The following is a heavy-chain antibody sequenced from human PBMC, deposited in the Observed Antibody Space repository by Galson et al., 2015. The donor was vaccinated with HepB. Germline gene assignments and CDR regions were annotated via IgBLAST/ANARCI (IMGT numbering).Heavy chain of an antibody. J-gene: IGHJ6*02. D-gene: IGHD3-9*01. CDR1: GYSISSGYY. CDR2: IYHSGST. V-gene: IGHV4-38-2*02. Sequence: ETLSLTCTVSGYSISSGYYWGWIRQPPGKGLEWIGSIYHSGSTYYNPSLKSRVTISVDTSKNQFSLKLSSVTAAETAVYYCARDGERYFDWYGGHYYYYGMDVWGQGTTVTVSS. CDR3: ARDGERYFDWYGGHYYYYGMDV.